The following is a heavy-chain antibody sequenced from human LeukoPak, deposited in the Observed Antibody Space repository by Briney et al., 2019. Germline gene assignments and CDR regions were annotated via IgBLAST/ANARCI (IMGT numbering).Heavy chain of an antibody. V-gene: IGHV5-51*01. CDR1: GYSFTDFW. D-gene: IGHD6-13*01. CDR3: ARLFGSTWPFDY. J-gene: IGHJ4*02. CDR2: IYPGDSDT. Sequence: GESLKISCKGSGYSFTDFWIAWVRQMPGQGLEWMGIIYPGDSDTRCSPSFQGQVTISADKSISTAYLQWSSLRASDTAIYYCARLFGSTWPFDYWGQGTLVTVSS.